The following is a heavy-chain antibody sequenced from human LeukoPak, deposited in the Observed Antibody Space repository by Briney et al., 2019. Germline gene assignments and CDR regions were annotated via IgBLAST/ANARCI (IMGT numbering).Heavy chain of an antibody. D-gene: IGHD3-10*01. CDR2: MNPNSGNT. CDR3: ARSVLWFGDDDFDY. Sequence: ASVKVSCKASGYTFTSYDINWERQATGQGFEWMGWMNPNSGNTGYAQKFQGRVTMTRNTSISTAYMELSSLRSEDTAVYYCARSVLWFGDDDFDYWGQGTLVTVSS. CDR1: GYTFTSYD. V-gene: IGHV1-8*01. J-gene: IGHJ4*02.